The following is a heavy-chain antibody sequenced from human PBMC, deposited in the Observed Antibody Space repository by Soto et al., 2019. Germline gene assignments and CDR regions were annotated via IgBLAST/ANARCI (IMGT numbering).Heavy chain of an antibody. J-gene: IGHJ4*02. CDR1: GGTFSSYA. Sequence: QVQLVQSGAEVKKPGSSVKVSCKASGGTFSSYAISWVRQAPGQGLEWMGGLIPIFGTANYAQKFQGRVTITADESTSTAYMELSSLRSEDTAVYYCARGTALRQWLEPYYFDYWGQGTLVTVSS. CDR2: LIPIFGTA. D-gene: IGHD6-19*01. CDR3: ARGTALRQWLEPYYFDY. V-gene: IGHV1-69*12.